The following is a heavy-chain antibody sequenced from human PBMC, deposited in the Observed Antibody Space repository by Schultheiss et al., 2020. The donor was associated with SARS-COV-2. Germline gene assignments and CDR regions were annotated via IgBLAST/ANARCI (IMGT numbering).Heavy chain of an antibody. D-gene: IGHD2-8*01. CDR3: TRHGYAGENKSDY. CDR2: IRSKANSYAT. J-gene: IGHJ4*02. V-gene: IGHV3-73*01. CDR1: GFTFSGSA. Sequence: GGSLRLSCAASGFTFSGSAMHWVRQASGKGLEWVGRIRSKANSYATAYAASVKGRFTISRDDSKNTAYLQMNSLKTEDTAVYYCTRHGYAGENKSDYWGQGTLVTVSS.